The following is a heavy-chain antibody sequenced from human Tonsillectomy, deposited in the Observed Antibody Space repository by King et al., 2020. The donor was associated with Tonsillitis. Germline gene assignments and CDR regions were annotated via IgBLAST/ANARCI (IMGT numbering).Heavy chain of an antibody. CDR2: ISGSGGST. J-gene: IGHJ6*03. CDR3: ATAALVRSSGYYHYYYYMDV. V-gene: IGHV3-23*04. CDR1: GFTFSSYA. D-gene: IGHD3-22*01. Sequence: VQLVESGGGLVQPGGSLRLSCTVSGFTFSSYAMSWVRQAPGKGLEWVSAISGSGGSTYYPESVKGRFTISRDNSKNTLYLQMNSLRAEDTAGYYCATAALVRSSGYYHYYYYMDVWGKGTTVTVSS.